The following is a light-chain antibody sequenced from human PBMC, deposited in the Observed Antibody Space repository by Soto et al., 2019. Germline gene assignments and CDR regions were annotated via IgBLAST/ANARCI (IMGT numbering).Light chain of an antibody. V-gene: IGKV3-15*01. CDR1: QSVSST. Sequence: ELVLTQSPATLSESPGERDTLSCRASQSVSSTLAWYQQKPGQAPRLLIYGASTRATGIPARFSGSGSGTEFTLTISSLQSEDFAVYYCQQYNNWPPITFGQGTRLEIK. J-gene: IGKJ5*01. CDR3: QQYNNWPPIT. CDR2: GAS.